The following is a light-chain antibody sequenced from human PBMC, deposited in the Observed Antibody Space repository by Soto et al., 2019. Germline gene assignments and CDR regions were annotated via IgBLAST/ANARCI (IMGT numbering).Light chain of an antibody. J-gene: IGKJ1*01. CDR3: MQATHWPAT. CDR1: QSLLHSNGYNY. Sequence: DIVMTQSPLSLPVTPGEPASISCRSSQSLLHSNGYNYLDWYLQKPGQSPQLLIYLGSNRASGVPDRFSGSGSGTDFTLKISRVEAEDVGVYYCMQATHWPATFGPGTKVDIX. CDR2: LGS. V-gene: IGKV2-28*01.